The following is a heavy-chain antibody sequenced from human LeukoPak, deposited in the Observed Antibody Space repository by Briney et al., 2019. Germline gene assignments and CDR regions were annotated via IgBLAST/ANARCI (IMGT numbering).Heavy chain of an antibody. Sequence: GGSLRLSCAASGFTFSSYAMHWVRQAPGKGLEWVAVISYDGSNKYYADSVKGRFTISRDNSKNTLYLQMNSLRAEDTAVYYCARSMGPGPDYGDYDPTFDYWGQGTLVTVSS. J-gene: IGHJ4*02. CDR2: ISYDGSNK. V-gene: IGHV3-30*04. CDR3: ARSMGPGPDYGDYDPTFDY. CDR1: GFTFSSYA. D-gene: IGHD4-17*01.